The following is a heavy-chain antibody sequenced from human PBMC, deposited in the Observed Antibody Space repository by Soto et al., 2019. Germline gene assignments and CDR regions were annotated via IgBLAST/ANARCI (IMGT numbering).Heavy chain of an antibody. CDR3: CSPKPSYAASLHYFDN. Sequence: GGSLRLSCSASGLSFGIYTISWFRQAPGKGLEWVGFIRGEAYGGTTEYAASVKGRFTISRDDSKGIAYLQMNSLKTEDTAVYYCCSPKPSYAASLHYFDNWGQGTLVTVS. J-gene: IGHJ4*02. D-gene: IGHD2-2*01. V-gene: IGHV3-49*03. CDR2: IRGEAYGGTT. CDR1: GLSFGIYT.